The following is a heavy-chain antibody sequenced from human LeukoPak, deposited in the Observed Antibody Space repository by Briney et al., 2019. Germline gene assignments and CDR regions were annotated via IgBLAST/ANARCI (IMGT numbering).Heavy chain of an antibody. CDR3: ARDTRNDWFDP. J-gene: IGHJ5*02. Sequence: SETLSLTCAVYGGSFSGYYWSWIRQHPGKGLEWIGYIYYSGSTYYNPSLKSRVTISVDTSKNQFSLKLSSVTAADTAVYYCARDTRNDWFDPWGQGTLVTVSS. CDR1: GGSFSGYY. CDR2: IYYSGST. D-gene: IGHD4-11*01. V-gene: IGHV4-31*11.